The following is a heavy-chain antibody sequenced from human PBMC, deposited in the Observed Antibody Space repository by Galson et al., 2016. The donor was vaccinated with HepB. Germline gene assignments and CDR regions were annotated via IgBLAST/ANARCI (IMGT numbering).Heavy chain of an antibody. Sequence: SLRLSCAASGFTFSSFGMHWVRQAPGKGLEWVAVISYDGDNQYYVDSVKGRFNISRDNSKNTIHLQMSSLRVEDTAVYFCAKDVSLVGDTLTFYMDVWGKGTTVTVSS. J-gene: IGHJ6*03. D-gene: IGHD1-26*01. CDR3: AKDVSLVGDTLTFYMDV. CDR1: GFTFSSFG. CDR2: ISYDGDNQ. V-gene: IGHV3-30*18.